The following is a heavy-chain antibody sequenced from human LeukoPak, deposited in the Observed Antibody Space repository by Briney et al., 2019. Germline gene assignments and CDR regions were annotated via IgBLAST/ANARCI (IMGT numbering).Heavy chain of an antibody. CDR3: ARVGYYDSSGYYSPYYYYYMDV. CDR2: IYYSGSA. V-gene: IGHV4-59*01. J-gene: IGHJ6*03. CDR1: GGSISSYY. D-gene: IGHD3-22*01. Sequence: SETLSLTCTVSGGSISSYYWSWIRQPPGTGLEWIGYIYYSGSANYNPSLKSRVTISVDTSKNQFSLKLSSVTAADTAVYYCARVGYYDSSGYYSPYYYYYMDVWGKGTTVTVSS.